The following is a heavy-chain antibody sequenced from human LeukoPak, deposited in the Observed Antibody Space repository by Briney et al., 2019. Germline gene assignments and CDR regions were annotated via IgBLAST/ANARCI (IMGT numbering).Heavy chain of an antibody. J-gene: IGHJ3*02. CDR3: ARDGWGPNDVLDI. CDR2: FNPSAGSV. Sequence: APVKVSCKASLYTFTSSGISWVRQAPGQELEWMGWFNPSAGSVIYAQKFQGRVTMTRDTSISTAYMELNRLRSDDTAVYYCARDGWGPNDVLDIWGQGTLITVSS. V-gene: IGHV1-2*02. CDR1: LYTFTSSG. D-gene: IGHD6-19*01.